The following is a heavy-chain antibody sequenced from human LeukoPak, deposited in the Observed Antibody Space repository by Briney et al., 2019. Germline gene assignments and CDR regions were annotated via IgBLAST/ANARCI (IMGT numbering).Heavy chain of an antibody. D-gene: IGHD4-17*01. CDR1: AFTFRSYW. CDR3: ARYGNNVDNAFDI. J-gene: IGHJ3*02. Sequence: GGSLRLSCAASAFTFRSYWMSWVRQAPGKGLEWVANIKEDGSENYYVDSVKGRFTISRDNAENSLYLQMNSLRVEDTALYYCARYGNNVDNAFDIWGQGTMVTVSS. V-gene: IGHV3-7*01. CDR2: IKEDGSEN.